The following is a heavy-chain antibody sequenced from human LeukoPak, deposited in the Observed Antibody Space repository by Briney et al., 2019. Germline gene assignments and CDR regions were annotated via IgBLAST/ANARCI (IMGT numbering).Heavy chain of an antibody. J-gene: IGHJ4*02. CDR3: AKLPTLYDYSDYADY. D-gene: IGHD4-11*01. CDR1: GFTFSSYG. CDR2: IWYDGSNK. Sequence: GGSLRLSCAASGFTFSSYGMHWVRQAPGKGLEWVAVIWYDGSNKYYADSVKGRFTISRDNSKNTLYLQMNSLRAEDTAVYYCAKLPTLYDYSDYADYWGQGTLVTVSS. V-gene: IGHV3-33*06.